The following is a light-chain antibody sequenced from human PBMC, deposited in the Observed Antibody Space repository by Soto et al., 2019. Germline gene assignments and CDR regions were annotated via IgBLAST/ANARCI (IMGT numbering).Light chain of an antibody. V-gene: IGKV1-39*01. Sequence: DIQMTQSPSSLSASVGDRVTITCRASQSISSYLNWYQQKPEKAPKLLIYAASSLQGGVPSRFSGSGSGTDFILTISSLQPEDFATYYCQQSYSTPQNTFGQGTKLEIK. CDR2: AAS. CDR3: QQSYSTPQNT. J-gene: IGKJ2*01. CDR1: QSISSY.